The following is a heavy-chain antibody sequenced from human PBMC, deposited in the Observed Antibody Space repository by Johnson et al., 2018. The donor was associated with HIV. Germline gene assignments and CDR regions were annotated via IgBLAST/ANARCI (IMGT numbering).Heavy chain of an antibody. CDR1: GFTFNSYW. J-gene: IGHJ3*01. D-gene: IGHD4-17*01. CDR3: AREDGDYGDSITDDTFDV. Sequence: EVQLVESGGRLVQPGGSLGLSCAVSGFTFNSYWMTWVRQAPGKGLAWVANIKQDGSEKHYVDSVRGRFTISRDNAKNSLYLQMTSLRAEDTAVYYCAREDGDYGDSITDDTFDVWGQGTVVTVSS. V-gene: IGHV3-7*01. CDR2: IKQDGSEK.